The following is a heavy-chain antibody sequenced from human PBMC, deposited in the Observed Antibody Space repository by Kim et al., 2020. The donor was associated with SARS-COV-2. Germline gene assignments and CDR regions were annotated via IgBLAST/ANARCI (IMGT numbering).Heavy chain of an antibody. CDR3: AKECGSGWETDYFDH. D-gene: IGHD6-25*01. Sequence: DAVQGRFIISIDNSKNTLYLQMNSLRADETATYYCAKECGSGWETDYFDHWGQGTLVTVSS. J-gene: IGHJ4*02. V-gene: IGHV3-23*01.